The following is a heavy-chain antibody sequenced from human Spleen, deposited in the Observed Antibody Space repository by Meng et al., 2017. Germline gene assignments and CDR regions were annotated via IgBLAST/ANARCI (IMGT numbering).Heavy chain of an antibody. CDR1: GGSIRSSNYY. Sequence: LRLSCTVSGGSIRSSNYYWSWIRQHPGKGLEWIGYIYYNGSSYHNPSLKSRVAISVDTSKNQFSLGLSSVTAADTAVYYCARVGNGYGDYYFDFWGQGTLVTVSS. J-gene: IGHJ4*02. V-gene: IGHV4-31*03. D-gene: IGHD4-17*01. CDR3: ARVGNGYGDYYFDF. CDR2: IYYNGSS.